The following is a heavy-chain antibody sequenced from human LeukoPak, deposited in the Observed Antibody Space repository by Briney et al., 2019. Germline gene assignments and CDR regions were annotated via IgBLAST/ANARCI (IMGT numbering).Heavy chain of an antibody. CDR2: IYSGGNT. CDR3: AKSRIPGVTAPDF. J-gene: IGHJ4*02. Sequence: GGSLRLSCAASGFTVSSNYMSWVRQAPGKGLEWVSVIYSGGNTYYADSVKARFTISRDNSKNTLYLQMNSLTVEDTAVYYCAKSRIPGVTAPDFWGQGALVTVSS. CDR1: GFTVSSNY. D-gene: IGHD5-18*01. V-gene: IGHV3-66*01.